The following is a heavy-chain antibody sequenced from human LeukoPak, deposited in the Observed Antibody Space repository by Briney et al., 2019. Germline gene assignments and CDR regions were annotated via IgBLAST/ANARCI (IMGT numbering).Heavy chain of an antibody. CDR2: ITRSSYI. D-gene: IGHD3-22*01. J-gene: IGHJ3*02. CDR1: GFTFTTYS. CDR3: AGYASSGRRDALDI. Sequence: GGSLRLSCAASGFTFTTYSMNWVRQAPGKGLEWVSSITRSSYIYYADSVKGRFTISRDNAKNSLYLQMNSLRAEDTAVYYCAGYASSGRRDALDIWGQGTMVTVSS. V-gene: IGHV3-21*01.